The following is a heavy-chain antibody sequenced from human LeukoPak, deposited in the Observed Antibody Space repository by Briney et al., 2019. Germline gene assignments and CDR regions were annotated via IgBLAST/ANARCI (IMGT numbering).Heavy chain of an antibody. V-gene: IGHV4-39*07. CDR1: GDSVSNDFYY. CDR2: LSHRGST. CDR3: ARGRGGWYNFDN. Sequence: SETLSLTYTVSGDSVSNDFYYWGWIRQPPGKGLEWVACLSHRGSTNYNPSLKSRVTISVDMSKNQFSLKLTSVTAADTAVYYCARGRGGWYNFDNWGQGTQVTVSS. D-gene: IGHD6-19*01. J-gene: IGHJ4*02.